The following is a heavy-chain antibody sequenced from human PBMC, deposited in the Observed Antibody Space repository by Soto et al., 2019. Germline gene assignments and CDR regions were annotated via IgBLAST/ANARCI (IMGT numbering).Heavy chain of an antibody. D-gene: IGHD2-2*01. CDR2: TYYRSKWYN. V-gene: IGHV6-1*01. J-gene: IGHJ5*02. Sequence: SQTLSLTCAISGDSVSSNSAAWNWIRQSPSRGLEWLGRTYYRSKWYNDYTSSVRSRISIDPDTAKNQFSLQLRSVTPEDTAVYYCARDEDEYLGLNHWGQGIPVTVSS. CDR1: GDSVSSNSAA. CDR3: ARDEDEYLGLNH.